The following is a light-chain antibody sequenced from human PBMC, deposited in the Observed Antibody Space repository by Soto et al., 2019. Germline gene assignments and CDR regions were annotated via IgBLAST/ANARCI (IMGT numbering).Light chain of an antibody. J-gene: IGKJ4*01. V-gene: IGKV3-20*01. Sequence: ENVLTQSPGTLSLSPGERATLSCRASQSVAGNYLAWYQQKPGQAPRLLVYGASSRATGIPDRFSGSGSGKDLPLHIRRREPGDFAVYLCRQYGGSPPPGTPPPPFGGGTKVEIK. CDR2: GAS. CDR1: QSVAGNY. CDR3: RQYGGSPPPGTPPPP.